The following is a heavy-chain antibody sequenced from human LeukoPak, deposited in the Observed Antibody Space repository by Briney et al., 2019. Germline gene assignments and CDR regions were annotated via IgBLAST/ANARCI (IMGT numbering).Heavy chain of an antibody. CDR1: GVSVSSGSYY. D-gene: IGHD4-17*01. Sequence: SETLSLTCTVSGVSVSSGSYYWRWIRQPPGKGLEWIGYIYYSGSTNYNPSLKSRVTISVDTSKNQFSLKLSSVTAADTAMYYCAREGLYGDYVWSLDYWGQGTLVTVSS. V-gene: IGHV4-61*01. CDR3: AREGLYGDYVWSLDY. CDR2: IYYSGST. J-gene: IGHJ4*02.